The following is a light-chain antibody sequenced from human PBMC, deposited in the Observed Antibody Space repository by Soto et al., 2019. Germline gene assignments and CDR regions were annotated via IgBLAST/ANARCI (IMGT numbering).Light chain of an antibody. CDR2: GVS. CDR3: QHYGSLYS. Sequence: VLTQSPDIVSMSRGGRATISCRASQPIGGDYLAWYQQRPGQAPRLLMFGVSTRAAGISDRFSGTGSGTDFNVTINRLEPEDVAGYFCQHYGSLYSFGPGTQVE. J-gene: IGKJ2*01. V-gene: IGKV3-20*01. CDR1: QPIGGDY.